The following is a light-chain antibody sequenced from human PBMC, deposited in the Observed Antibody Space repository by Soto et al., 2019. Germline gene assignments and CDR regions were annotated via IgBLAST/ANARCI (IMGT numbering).Light chain of an antibody. J-gene: IGLJ3*02. V-gene: IGLV2-14*01. CDR2: GVS. Sequence: QSALTQPASVSGSPGQSITISCTGTANDIGNYNYVSWYQQHPGKAPKLMIYGVSNRPSGVSNRFSGSKSGNAASLTISGLQAEDEADYYCSSYTSYTTLWVFGGRTKLTVL. CDR1: ANDIGNYNY. CDR3: SSYTSYTTLWV.